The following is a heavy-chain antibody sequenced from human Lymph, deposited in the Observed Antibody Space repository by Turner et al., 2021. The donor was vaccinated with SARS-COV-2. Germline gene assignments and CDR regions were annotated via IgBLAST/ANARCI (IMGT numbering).Heavy chain of an antibody. CDR3: ARLSMGDWHFDL. CDR2: IKQDGSEK. J-gene: IGHJ2*01. D-gene: IGHD1-26*01. Sequence: EVQLVESGGGLVQPGGSLRLSCAASGFTFSTYWMSWVRQAPGKGLEWVANIKQDGSEKYYVDSLKGRFTISRDNAKNSLYLQMNSLRAEDTAVYYCARLSMGDWHFDLWGRGTLVTVSS. CDR1: GFTFSTYW. V-gene: IGHV3-7*01.